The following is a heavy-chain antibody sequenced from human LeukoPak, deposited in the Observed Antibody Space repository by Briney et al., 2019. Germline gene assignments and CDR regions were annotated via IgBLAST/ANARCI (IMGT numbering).Heavy chain of an antibody. D-gene: IGHD6-19*01. CDR1: GGGSISSSNHY. V-gene: IGHV4-39*01. CDR2: INYSGST. Sequence: SETLSLTCIVTGGGSISSSNHYWGWIRQPPGKGLEWIGSINYSGSTQYNPSLKSRVTLSVDTSKDQFSLKLSSVTAADTAVYYCARHSDGWYWGGSGMDVWGQGTTVIVSS. J-gene: IGHJ6*02. CDR3: ARHSDGWYWGGSGMDV.